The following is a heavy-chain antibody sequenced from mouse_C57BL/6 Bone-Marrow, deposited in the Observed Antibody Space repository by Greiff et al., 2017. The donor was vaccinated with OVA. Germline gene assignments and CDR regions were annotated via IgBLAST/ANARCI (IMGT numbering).Heavy chain of an antibody. D-gene: IGHD2-4*01. CDR1: GFTIKDDY. J-gene: IGHJ3*01. Sequence: EVQLQQSGAELVRPGASVKLSCTASGFTIKDDYMHWVKQRPEQGLEWIGWIDPENGDTEYASKFQGKATITADTSSNTAYLQLSSLTSEDTAVYYCTLYDYDVAWFAYWGQGTLVTVSA. V-gene: IGHV14-4*01. CDR2: IDPENGDT. CDR3: TLYDYDVAWFAY.